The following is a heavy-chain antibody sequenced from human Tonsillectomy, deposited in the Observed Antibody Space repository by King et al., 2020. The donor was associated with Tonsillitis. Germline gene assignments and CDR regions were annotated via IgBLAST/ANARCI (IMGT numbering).Heavy chain of an antibody. V-gene: IGHV3-11*01. J-gene: IGHJ4*02. Sequence: QLVQSGGGLVKPGGSLRLSCAASGFMFSDFYMSWIRQAPGKGLEWGSYISSRDATTYYADSVKGRFTISRDNANNSLYLQMNSLRAEDTAVYYCARDTYYSDNTYDYWGQGTLVTVSS. CDR1: GFMFSDFY. CDR3: ARDTYYSDNTYDY. CDR2: ISSRDATT. D-gene: IGHD3-22*01.